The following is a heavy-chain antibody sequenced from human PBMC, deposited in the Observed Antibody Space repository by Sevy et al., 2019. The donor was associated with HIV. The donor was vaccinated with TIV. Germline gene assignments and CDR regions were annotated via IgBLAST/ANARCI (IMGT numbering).Heavy chain of an antibody. CDR3: VRDANYDSESSGYPFDD. V-gene: IGHV1-18*01. J-gene: IGHJ4*02. CDR1: GYTFVTYG. Sequence: ASVKVSCKTSGYTFVTYGISWVRQVPGQGPQWMGWISGNDGSTREAQISQDRVTMTTDRTTSTAYMEVRRLRSDDTAVYYCVRDANYDSESSGYPFDDWGQGTLVTVSS. CDR2: ISGNDGST. D-gene: IGHD3-22*01.